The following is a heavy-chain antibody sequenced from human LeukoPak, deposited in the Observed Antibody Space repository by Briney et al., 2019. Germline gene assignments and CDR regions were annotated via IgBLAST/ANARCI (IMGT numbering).Heavy chain of an antibody. J-gene: IGHJ4*02. Sequence: SQTLSLTCAISGDSVSSNSATWNWIRQSPSRGLECLGRTYYRSKWYNDYAVSVKSRITINPDTSKNQFSLQLNSVTPEDTAVYSCARGVSVAATRPFDYWGQGTLVTVSS. D-gene: IGHD6-19*01. CDR1: GDSVSSNSAT. CDR2: TYYRSKWYN. V-gene: IGHV6-1*01. CDR3: ARGVSVAATRPFDY.